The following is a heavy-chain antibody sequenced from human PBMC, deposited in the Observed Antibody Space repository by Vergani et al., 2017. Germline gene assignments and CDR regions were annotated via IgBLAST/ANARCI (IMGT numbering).Heavy chain of an antibody. D-gene: IGHD6-13*01. J-gene: IGHJ4*02. V-gene: IGHV1-69*06. Sequence: VQMLESGGGLVQPGGSLRLSCAASGFTFSSYAISWVRQAPGQGLEWLGGIIPIFGTANYAQQFQGRVTMTEDTSTDTAYMELSSLRSEDTAVYYCATAPGIAAAGPLDYWGQGTLVTVSS. CDR3: ATAPGIAAAGPLDY. CDR2: IIPIFGTA. CDR1: GFTFSSYA.